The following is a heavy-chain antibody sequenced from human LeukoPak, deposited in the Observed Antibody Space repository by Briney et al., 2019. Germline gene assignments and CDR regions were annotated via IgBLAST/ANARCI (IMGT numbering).Heavy chain of an antibody. J-gene: IGHJ5*02. CDR2: IYYSGST. V-gene: IGHV4-59*01. CDR1: GGSISSYY. D-gene: IGHD3-22*01. Sequence: SETLSLTCTVSGGSISSYYWNWIRQPPGKGLEWIGYIYYSGSTNYNPSLKSRVTISVDTSKSQFSLKLSSVTAADTAVYYCARDPAYDSSGYGFDPWGQGTLVTVSS. CDR3: ARDPAYDSSGYGFDP.